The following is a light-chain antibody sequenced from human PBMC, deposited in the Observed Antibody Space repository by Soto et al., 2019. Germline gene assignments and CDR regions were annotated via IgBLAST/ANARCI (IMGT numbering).Light chain of an antibody. Sequence: IQMTQSPSSLSASVGYTFTITCRASQGIRVDLNWYQQKSGTAPKLLIYAASTLHTGVPSRFSGRGSGTDFTLTINNLQREDFADYFCQQTYSNLWTFGQGTKVDI. CDR2: AAS. J-gene: IGKJ1*01. V-gene: IGKV1-39*01. CDR1: QGIRVD. CDR3: QQTYSNLWT.